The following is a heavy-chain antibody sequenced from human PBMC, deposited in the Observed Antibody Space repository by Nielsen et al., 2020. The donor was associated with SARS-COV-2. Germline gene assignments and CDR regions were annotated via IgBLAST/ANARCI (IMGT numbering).Heavy chain of an antibody. D-gene: IGHD2/OR15-2a*01. CDR2: NGGST. V-gene: IGHV4-59*08. CDR3: VRYFGGGGGRGY. Sequence: SETLSLTCTVSGASINIDHWCWVRQPPGKGLEWVGHNGGSTSYNPSLKSRLTISVDMSKNQFSLQLNSMTAADTALYYCVRYFGGGGGRGYWGQGIPVTVSS. J-gene: IGHJ4*02. CDR1: GASINIDH.